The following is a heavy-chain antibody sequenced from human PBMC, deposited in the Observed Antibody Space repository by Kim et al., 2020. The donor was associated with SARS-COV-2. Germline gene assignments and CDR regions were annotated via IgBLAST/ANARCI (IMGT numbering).Heavy chain of an antibody. CDR2: ISTSGSII. Sequence: GGSLRLSCAASGFTFSSYDMNWVRQAPGKGLEWVSYISTSGSIIYHADSVKGRFTISRDNAKNSLYLQMNSLRAEDTAVYYCARDKQYYDFWSGSSSGMDVWGQGTMVTVSS. J-gene: IGHJ6*02. CDR1: GFTFSSYD. D-gene: IGHD3-3*01. CDR3: ARDKQYYDFWSGSSSGMDV. V-gene: IGHV3-48*03.